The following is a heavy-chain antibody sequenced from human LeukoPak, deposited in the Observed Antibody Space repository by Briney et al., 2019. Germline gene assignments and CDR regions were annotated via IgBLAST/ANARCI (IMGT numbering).Heavy chain of an antibody. Sequence: ASVKVSCKASGYTFTSYGISWVRQAPGQGLEWMGIINPSGGSTSYAQKFQGRVTMTRDTSTSTVYMELSSLRSEDTAVYYCARDPGRGNWFDPWGQGTLVTVSS. CDR2: INPSGGST. CDR1: GYTFTSYG. CDR3: ARDPGRGNWFDP. V-gene: IGHV1-46*01. J-gene: IGHJ5*02.